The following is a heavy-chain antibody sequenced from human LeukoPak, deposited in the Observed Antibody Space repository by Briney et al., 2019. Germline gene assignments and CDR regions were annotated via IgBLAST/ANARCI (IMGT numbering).Heavy chain of an antibody. CDR1: GGSISSSSYY. Sequence: KPSETLSLTCTVSGGSISSSSYYWGWIRQPPGKGLEWIGSIYYSGSTYYNPSLKSRVTISVDTSKNQFSLKLSSVTAADTAVYYCAREARRERDAFDIWGQGTMVTVSS. CDR3: AREARRERDAFDI. CDR2: IYYSGST. D-gene: IGHD6-25*01. V-gene: IGHV4-39*07. J-gene: IGHJ3*02.